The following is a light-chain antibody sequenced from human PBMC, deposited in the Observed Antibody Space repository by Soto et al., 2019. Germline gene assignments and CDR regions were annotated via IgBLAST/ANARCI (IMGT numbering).Light chain of an antibody. CDR2: SNN. CDR1: SSNIGSNT. J-gene: IGLJ3*02. CDR3: AAWDGSLNGWL. Sequence: QPVLTQPPSASGTPGQRVTISCSGGSSNIGSNTVSWFQQLPGTAPKLLIHSNNQRPSGVPDRFSGSKSGTSASLAISGLQSEDEADYYCAAWDGSLNGWLFGGGTKLTVL. V-gene: IGLV1-44*01.